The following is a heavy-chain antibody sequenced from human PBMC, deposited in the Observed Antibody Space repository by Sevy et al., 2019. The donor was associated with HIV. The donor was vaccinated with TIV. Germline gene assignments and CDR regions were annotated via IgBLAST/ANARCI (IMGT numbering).Heavy chain of an antibody. J-gene: IGHJ4*02. Sequence: GGSLRLSCAASGFTFSSYGMHWVRQAPGKGLEWVAFIRYDGSNKYYADSVKGRFTISRDNSKNTLYLQMNSLRAEDTAVYYCAKDDYYGSGSYYTPFDYWGLGTLVTVSS. CDR3: AKDDYYGSGSYYTPFDY. V-gene: IGHV3-30*02. CDR2: IRYDGSNK. D-gene: IGHD3-10*01. CDR1: GFTFSSYG.